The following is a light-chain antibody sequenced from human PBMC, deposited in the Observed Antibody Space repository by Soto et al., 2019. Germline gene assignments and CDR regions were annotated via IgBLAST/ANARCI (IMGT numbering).Light chain of an antibody. Sequence: LTQPPSASGSPGQSVTISCTGTSSDVGGYNYVPWYQQHPGKAPKLMIYEVSKRPSGVPDRFSGSKSGNTASLTVSGLQAEDEADYYCSSYAGSNNYVFGTGT. CDR1: SSDVGGYNY. CDR3: SSYAGSNNYV. CDR2: EVS. J-gene: IGLJ1*01. V-gene: IGLV2-8*01.